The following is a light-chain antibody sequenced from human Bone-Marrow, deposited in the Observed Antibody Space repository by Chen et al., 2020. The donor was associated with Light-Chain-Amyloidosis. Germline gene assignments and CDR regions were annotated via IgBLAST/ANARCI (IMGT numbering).Light chain of an antibody. V-gene: IGLV3-21*02. CDR3: QVWDRSSDRPV. CDR1: NIGSTS. CDR2: DDS. J-gene: IGLJ3*02. Sequence: SSVLTQPSSVSVAPGHTPTIDCGVTNIGSTSVHWYQQTPGQAPLLVVYDDSDRPSGIPERLSGSNSGNTATLTISRVEAGDEADYYCQVWDRSSDRPVFGGGTKLTVL.